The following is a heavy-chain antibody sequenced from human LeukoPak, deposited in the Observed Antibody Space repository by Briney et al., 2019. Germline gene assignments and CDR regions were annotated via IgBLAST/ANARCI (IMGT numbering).Heavy chain of an antibody. CDR2: IGSYGGDT. CDR3: ARDLWNFYDDSGYYRDFDS. Sequence: ASVKVSCKATSRISWVRQAPGQGLEWMGWIGSYGGDTYYAQKFQGRVTVTTDTSTSTVYMELRRLRSDDTAVYYCARDLWNFYDDSGYYRDFDSWGQETLVTVSS. CDR1: TSR. D-gene: IGHD3-22*01. V-gene: IGHV1-18*01. J-gene: IGHJ5*01.